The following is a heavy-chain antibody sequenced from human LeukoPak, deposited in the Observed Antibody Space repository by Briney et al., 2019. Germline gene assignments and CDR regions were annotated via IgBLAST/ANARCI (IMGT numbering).Heavy chain of an antibody. CDR3: ARELGYCSSTSCYRTTYYYYYMDV. CDR1: GYSISSGYY. D-gene: IGHD2-2*01. Sequence: PSETLSLTCTVSGYSISSGYYWGWIRQPPGKGLEWIGSIYHSGSTYYNPSLKSRVTISVDTSKNQFSLKLSSVTAADTAVYYCARELGYCSSTSCYRTTYYYYYMDVWGKGTTVTISS. CDR2: IYHSGST. V-gene: IGHV4-38-2*02. J-gene: IGHJ6*03.